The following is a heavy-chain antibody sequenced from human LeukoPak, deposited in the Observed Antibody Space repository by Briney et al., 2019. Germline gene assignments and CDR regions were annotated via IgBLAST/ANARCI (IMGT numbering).Heavy chain of an antibody. CDR2: IYCSGST. V-gene: IGHV4-39*07. CDR3: ARAYSSSWDAFDI. J-gene: IGHJ3*02. CDR1: GGSISSSSYH. D-gene: IGHD6-13*01. Sequence: SETLSLTCTVSGGSISSSSYHWGGIRQPPGKGLEWIGSIYCSGSTYYNSSLKSRVTISVDKSKNQFSLKLSSVSAANTAVYYCARAYSSSWDAFDIWGQGTMVTVSS.